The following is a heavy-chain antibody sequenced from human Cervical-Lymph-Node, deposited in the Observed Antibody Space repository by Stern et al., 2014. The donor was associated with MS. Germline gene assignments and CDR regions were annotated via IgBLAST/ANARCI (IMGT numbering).Heavy chain of an antibody. Sequence: QVQLGQSGSEVTKPGSSVNATCKASGGTFRNFAVNWVRQAPGQGLEWVGGIIPVFGTPTYAQKFQGRLTIISDESTNTVYMELSSLTTDDTATYFCASAHPATRRGYKGMNVWGQGTTIAVSS. V-gene: IGHV1-69*01. D-gene: IGHD2-2*01. CDR1: GGTFRNFA. CDR2: IIPVFGTP. J-gene: IGHJ6*02. CDR3: ASAHPATRRGYKGMNV.